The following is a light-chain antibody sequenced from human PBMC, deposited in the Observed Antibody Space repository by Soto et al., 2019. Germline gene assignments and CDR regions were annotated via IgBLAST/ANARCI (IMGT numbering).Light chain of an antibody. Sequence: QSVLTQPPSVSAAPGQKVTISCSGSSSKIGNNYVSWYQRLPGAAPQLLIFETHKRPTGISDRFSGSTSGTSATLGITGLQTGDEADYYCGTWDTGLNIWVFGGGTKLTVL. V-gene: IGLV1-51*02. CDR3: GTWDTGLNIWV. CDR1: SSKIGNNY. CDR2: ETH. J-gene: IGLJ3*02.